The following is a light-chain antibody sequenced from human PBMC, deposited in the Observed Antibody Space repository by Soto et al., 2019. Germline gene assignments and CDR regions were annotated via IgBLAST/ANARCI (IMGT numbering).Light chain of an antibody. CDR1: SSNTGSFYD. CDR3: QSYDNSLNHVV. V-gene: IGLV1-40*01. Sequence: QSVLTQPPSVSGAPGQRVTIPCTGSSSNTGSFYDVHWYQQLPGTVPKLLIYSDNNRPSGVPDRFSGSKSGTAASLAITGLQAEDEADYYCQSYDNSLNHVVFGGGTQLTVL. CDR2: SDN. J-gene: IGLJ2*01.